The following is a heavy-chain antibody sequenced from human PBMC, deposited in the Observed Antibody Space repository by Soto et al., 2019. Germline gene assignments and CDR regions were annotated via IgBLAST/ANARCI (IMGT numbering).Heavy chain of an antibody. Sequence: QTGGSLRLSCAASGFTFSSYWMSWVRQAPGKGLEWVANIKQDGSEKYYVDSVKGRFTISRDNAKNSLYLQMNSLRAEDTAVYYCARGSSGGSCRSFDYWGQGTLVTVSS. CDR1: GFTFSSYW. CDR2: IKQDGSEK. V-gene: IGHV3-7*01. CDR3: ARGSSGGSCRSFDY. J-gene: IGHJ4*02. D-gene: IGHD2-15*01.